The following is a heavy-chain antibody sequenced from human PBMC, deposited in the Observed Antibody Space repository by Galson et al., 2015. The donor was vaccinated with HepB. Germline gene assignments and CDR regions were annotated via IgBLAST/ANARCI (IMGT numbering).Heavy chain of an antibody. CDR3: ARDGGSGSTPSVTTKNNKYYFGMDV. V-gene: IGHV3-33*01. D-gene: IGHD3-10*01. J-gene: IGHJ6*02. Sequence: SLRLSCAASGFAFSRYGMHWFRQAPGKGLEWVAVIYYDGTSKYYAESAKGRFSISRDNSKNTLSLQVSSLRVEDTAVYYCARDGGSGSTPSVTTKNNKYYFGMDVWGQGTTVTVSS. CDR1: GFAFSRYG. CDR2: IYYDGTSK.